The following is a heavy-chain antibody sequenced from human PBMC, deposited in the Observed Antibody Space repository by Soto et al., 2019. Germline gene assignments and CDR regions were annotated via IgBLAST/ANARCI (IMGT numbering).Heavy chain of an antibody. CDR1: GFIFSNYA. V-gene: IGHV3-23*01. D-gene: IGHD6-19*01. CDR2: FTSGGST. J-gene: IGHJ4*02. Sequence: PGGSLRLSCAASGFIFSNYAMTWVRQAPGKGPEWVSTFTSGGSTYYRDTVKGRFTISRDNSKNTLYLQMNSLRAEDTAVYYCARTDIYNSKIRGWARCFDYWGRGTLVTVSS. CDR3: ARTDIYNSKIRGWARCFDY.